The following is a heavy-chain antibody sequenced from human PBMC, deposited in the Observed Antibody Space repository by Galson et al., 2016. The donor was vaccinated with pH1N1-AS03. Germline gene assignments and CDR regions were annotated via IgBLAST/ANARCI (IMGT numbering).Heavy chain of an antibody. V-gene: IGHV3-23*01. Sequence: SLRLSCAASGFTFSTFAMSWVRRAPGKGLEWVSLIRGTSQITYYADSVKGRFTISKDNSKSTLFLQMNSLRAEDTAIYYCARLSGMVPTEYYFDSWGQGTLVTVSS. CDR3: ARLSGMVPTEYYFDS. CDR2: IRGTSQIT. CDR1: GFTFSTFA. J-gene: IGHJ4*02. D-gene: IGHD3-3*01.